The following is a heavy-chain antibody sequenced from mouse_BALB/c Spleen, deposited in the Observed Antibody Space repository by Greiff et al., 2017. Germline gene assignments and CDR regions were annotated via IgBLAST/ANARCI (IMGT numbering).Heavy chain of an antibody. CDR3: ARVITTGYYFDY. D-gene: IGHD2-4*01. J-gene: IGHJ2*01. CDR2: ISSGGSYT. CDR1: GFTFSSYA. Sequence: EVKLVESGGGLVKPGGSLKLSCAASGFTFSSYAMSWVRQSPEKRLEWVAEISSGGSYTYYPDTVTGRFTISRDKAKNTLYLEMSSLRSEDTAMYDCARVITTGYYFDYWGQGTTLTVSS. V-gene: IGHV5-9-4*01.